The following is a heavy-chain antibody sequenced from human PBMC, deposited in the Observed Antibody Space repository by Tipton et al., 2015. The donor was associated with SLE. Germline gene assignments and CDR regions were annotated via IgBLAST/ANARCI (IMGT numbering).Heavy chain of an antibody. V-gene: IGHV1-69*04. CDR1: GGTFSSYT. J-gene: IGHJ4*02. CDR3: AREGVTSGYFDY. CDR2: IIPVLGIP. D-gene: IGHD4-23*01. Sequence: QSGPEVKKPGSSVKVSCKASGGTFSSYTFSWVRQAPGQGLECMGRIIPVLGIPNYAQRFQGRVTITADKSTSTAYMELSSLRSEDTAVYYCAREGVTSGYFDYWGQGTLVTVSS.